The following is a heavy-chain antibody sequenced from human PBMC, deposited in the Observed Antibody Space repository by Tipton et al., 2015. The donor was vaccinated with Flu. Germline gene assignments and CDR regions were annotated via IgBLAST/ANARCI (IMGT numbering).Heavy chain of an antibody. V-gene: IGHV5-51*01. CDR3: AILEPPAGVISHVEGMAV. Sequence: QLVQSGAEVKKPGESLKIYCQGSGYRFTNYWIAWVRQMPGKGLEWMGIIYPGDSDTRYSPSFEGQVTISADKSISTAYLQWSSLKAPDTAMYYCAILEPPAGVISHVEGMAVWGQGTTVTVSS. D-gene: IGHD3-16*02. J-gene: IGHJ6*02. CDR2: IYPGDSDT. CDR1: GYRFTNYW.